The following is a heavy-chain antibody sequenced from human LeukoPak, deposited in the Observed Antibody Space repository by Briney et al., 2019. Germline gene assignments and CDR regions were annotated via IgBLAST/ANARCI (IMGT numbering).Heavy chain of an antibody. CDR3: VKESDGFDI. J-gene: IGHJ3*02. V-gene: IGHV3-30*02. Sequence: GGSLRLSCAAPGVIFSSYIIHWVRQAPDKGLEWLAVSWYDDVLKSYANSVRGRFTLSRDNSKKTLYLQMDSLRVDDTAMYYCVKESDGFDIWGQGTMVIVSS. CDR1: GVIFSSYI. CDR2: SWYDDVLK.